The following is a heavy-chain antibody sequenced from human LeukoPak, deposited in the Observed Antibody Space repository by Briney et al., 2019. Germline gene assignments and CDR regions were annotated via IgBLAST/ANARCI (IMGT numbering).Heavy chain of an antibody. D-gene: IGHD3-22*01. CDR2: IIPILGIA. V-gene: IGHV1-69*04. Sequence: ASVKVSCKASGGTFSSYAISWMRQAPGQGLEWMGRIIPILGIANYAQKFQGRVTITADKSTSTAYMELSSLRSEDTAVYYCASARVYDSGGTGQYNWFDPWGQGTLVTVSS. J-gene: IGHJ5*02. CDR3: ASARVYDSGGTGQYNWFDP. CDR1: GGTFSSYA.